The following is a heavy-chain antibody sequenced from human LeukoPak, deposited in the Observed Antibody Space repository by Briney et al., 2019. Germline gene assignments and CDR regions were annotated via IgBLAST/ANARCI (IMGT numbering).Heavy chain of an antibody. CDR2: ITSGENT. J-gene: IGHJ4*02. V-gene: IGHV3-23*01. CDR1: GFTFSSHS. D-gene: IGHD6-13*01. CDR3: AKRLSSSSTWYYFDY. Sequence: PGGSLRLPCAASGFTFSSHSMNWVRQAPGKGLEWVSTITSGENTYYADSVKGRFTISRDNSKNTLYLQMNSLRAEDTAVYYCAKRLSSSSTWYYFDYWGQGTLVTVSS.